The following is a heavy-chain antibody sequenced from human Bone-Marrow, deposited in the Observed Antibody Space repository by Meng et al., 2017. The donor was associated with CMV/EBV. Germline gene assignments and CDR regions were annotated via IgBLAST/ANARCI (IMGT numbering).Heavy chain of an antibody. J-gene: IGHJ5*02. CDR2: ISYDGSNS. D-gene: IGHD1-14*01. CDR3: AKDLAGTLRFDP. V-gene: IGHV3-30*18. CDR1: GFTFSTAG. Sequence: CAASGFTFSTAGMHWVRQAPGKGLDWVAVISYDGSNSYYADSVKGRFTISRDNSNSTLNLQMNSLRVEDTAVYYCAKDLAGTLRFDPWGQGTLVTVSS.